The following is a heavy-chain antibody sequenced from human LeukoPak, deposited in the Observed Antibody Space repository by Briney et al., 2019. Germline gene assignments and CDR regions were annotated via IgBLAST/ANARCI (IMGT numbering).Heavy chain of an antibody. CDR1: GFTFSNYG. Sequence: GGSLRLSCAASGFTFSNYGMHWVRQAPGKGLEWVAVIWYDGSIKYYAESVKGRFTISRDNSKNMLYLQMNNLGAEDTALYYCAKVITAVWQKDDLDIWGRGTMVTVSS. CDR3: AKVITAVWQKDDLDI. CDR2: IWYDGSIK. V-gene: IGHV3-33*06. D-gene: IGHD5-18*01. J-gene: IGHJ3*02.